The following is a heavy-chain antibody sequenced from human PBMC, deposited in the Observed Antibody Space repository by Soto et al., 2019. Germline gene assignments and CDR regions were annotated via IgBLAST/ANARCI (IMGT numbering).Heavy chain of an antibody. D-gene: IGHD6-19*01. V-gene: IGHV1-69*02. J-gene: IGHJ5*02. Sequence: GASVKVSCKASGGTFSSYTISWVRQAPGRGLEWMGRIIPILGIANYAQKFQGRVTITADKSTSTAYMELSSLRSEDTAVYYCAREAAVAGTNWFDPWGQRTLVTVSS. CDR2: IIPILGIA. CDR3: AREAAVAGTNWFDP. CDR1: GGTFSSYT.